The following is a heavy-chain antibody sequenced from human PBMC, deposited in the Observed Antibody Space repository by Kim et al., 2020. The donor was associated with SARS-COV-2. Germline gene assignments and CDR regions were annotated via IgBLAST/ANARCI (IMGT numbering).Heavy chain of an antibody. V-gene: IGHV4-39*01. D-gene: IGHD1-26*01. Sequence: SETLSLTCTVSGGSISSSSYYWGWIRQPPGKGLEWIGSIYYSGSTYYNPSLKSRVTISVDTSKNQFSLKLSSVTAADTAVYYCARLRIVGAIPTFDYWGQGTLVTVSS. CDR2: IYYSGST. CDR1: GGSISSSSYY. CDR3: ARLRIVGAIPTFDY. J-gene: IGHJ4*02.